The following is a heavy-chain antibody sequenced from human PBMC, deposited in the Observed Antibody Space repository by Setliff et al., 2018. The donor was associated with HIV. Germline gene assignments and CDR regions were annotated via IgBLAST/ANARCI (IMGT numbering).Heavy chain of an antibody. J-gene: IGHJ3*01. V-gene: IGHV3-21*03. CDR3: VRGATKTTRGNGAFDL. CDR2: ISGSGHFV. D-gene: IGHD1-26*01. Sequence: GGSLRLSCAASEVISSTYIGNWVRQAPGKGLEWLSSISGSGHFVKYAMSVRGRFTLSRDSYKKSLFLQMNNLTAADTGVYFCVRGATKTTRGNGAFDLWGQGTMVTVSS. CDR1: EVISSTYI.